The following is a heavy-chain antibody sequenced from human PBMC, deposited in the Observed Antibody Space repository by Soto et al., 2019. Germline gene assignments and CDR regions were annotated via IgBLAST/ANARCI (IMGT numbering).Heavy chain of an antibody. CDR3: ARDTGTYYYYGMDV. CDR2: MNPNSGNT. Sequence: GASVKVSCKASGYTFTSYDINWGRQATGQGLEWMGWMNPNSGNTGYAQKFQGRVTMTRNTSISTAYMELSSLRSEDTAVYYCARDTGTYYYYGMDVWGQGTTVTVSS. D-gene: IGHD4-17*01. CDR1: GYTFTSYD. J-gene: IGHJ6*02. V-gene: IGHV1-8*01.